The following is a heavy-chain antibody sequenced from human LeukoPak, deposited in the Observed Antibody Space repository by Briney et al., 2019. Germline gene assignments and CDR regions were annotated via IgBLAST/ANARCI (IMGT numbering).Heavy chain of an antibody. V-gene: IGHV1-69*04. CDR2: IIHILGIA. CDR1: GGTFSSYA. CDR3: ARDRIAAASKYFQH. J-gene: IGHJ1*01. Sequence: SVKVSCKASGGTFSSYAISWVRQAPGQGLEWMGRIIHILGIANYAQKFQGRVTITADKSTSTAYMELSSLRSEDTAVYYCARDRIAAASKYFQHWGQGTLVTVSS. D-gene: IGHD6-13*01.